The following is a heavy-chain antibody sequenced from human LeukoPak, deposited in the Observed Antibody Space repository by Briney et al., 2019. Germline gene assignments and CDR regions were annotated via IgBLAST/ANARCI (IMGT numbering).Heavy chain of an antibody. D-gene: IGHD3-22*01. J-gene: IGHJ3*02. CDR2: IRSKANSYAT. CDR3: TRLVAGDYYDSSGDAFDI. CDR1: GFTFSSYG. V-gene: IGHV3-73*01. Sequence: PGGSLRLSCAASGFTFSSYGMHWVRQAPGKGLEWVGRIRSKANSYATAYAASVKGRFTISRDDSKNTAYLQMNSLKTEDTAVYYCTRLVAGDYYDSSGDAFDIWGQGTMVTVSS.